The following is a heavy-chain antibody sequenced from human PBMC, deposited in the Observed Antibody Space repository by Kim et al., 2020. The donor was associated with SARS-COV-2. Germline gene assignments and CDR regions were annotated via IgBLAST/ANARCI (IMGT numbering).Heavy chain of an antibody. Sequence: GGSLRLSCGASGFTFGSYMMHWVRQTPGKGLEWVSCIDSTGNFIFYADSVKGRFTISRVNGKSSLFLQMNSLRAEDTAVYFCVRGNPWAEVLNGYAYDKWGQGTLDPVST. CDR1: GFTFGSYM. J-gene: IGHJ4*02. V-gene: IGHV3-21*06. CDR2: IDSTGNFI. CDR3: VRGNPWAEVLNGYAYDK. D-gene: IGHD3-9*01.